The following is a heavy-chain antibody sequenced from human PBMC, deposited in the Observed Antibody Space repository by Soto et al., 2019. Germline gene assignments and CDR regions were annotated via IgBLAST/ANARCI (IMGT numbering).Heavy chain of an antibody. CDR2: IYYSGST. J-gene: IGHJ6*02. CDR1: GGSISSGGYY. Sequence: QVQLQESGPGLVKPSQTLSLTCTVSGGSISSGGYYWSWIRQHPEKGLEWIGYIYYSGSTYYNPSLKSRVTISVDTSKNQFSRKLSSVTAADTAVYYCARGVRYQSDSYGMDVWGQGTTVTVSS. CDR3: ARGVRYQSDSYGMDV. V-gene: IGHV4-31*03. D-gene: IGHD3-9*01.